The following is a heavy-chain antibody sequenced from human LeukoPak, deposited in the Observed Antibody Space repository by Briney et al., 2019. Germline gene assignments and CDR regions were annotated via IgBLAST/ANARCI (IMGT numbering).Heavy chain of an antibody. CDR3: ARDGPMGTTVTTFFDY. CDR2: INPSGGST. J-gene: IGHJ4*02. CDR1: GYTFTSYY. D-gene: IGHD4-17*01. V-gene: IGHV1-46*01. Sequence: ASVKVSCKASGYTFTSYYMHWVRQAPGQGLEWMGIINPSGGSTSYAQKFQGRVTMTRDMSTSTVYMELSSLRSEDTAVYYCARDGPMGTTVTTFFDYWGQGTLVTVSS.